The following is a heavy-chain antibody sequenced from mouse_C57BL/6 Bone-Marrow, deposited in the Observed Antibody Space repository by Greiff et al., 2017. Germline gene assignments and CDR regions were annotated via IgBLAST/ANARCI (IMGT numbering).Heavy chain of an antibody. CDR1: GFTFSVYG. CDR3: ARNYGSSWFAY. CDR2: ISSGSSTI. J-gene: IGHJ3*01. V-gene: IGHV5-17*01. Sequence: EVQRVESGGGLVKPGGSLKLSCAASGFTFSVYGMHWVRQAPEKGLEWVAYISSGSSTIYYADTVKGRFTISRDNAKNTLFLQMTSLRSEDTAMYYCARNYGSSWFAYWGQGTLVTVSA. D-gene: IGHD1-1*01.